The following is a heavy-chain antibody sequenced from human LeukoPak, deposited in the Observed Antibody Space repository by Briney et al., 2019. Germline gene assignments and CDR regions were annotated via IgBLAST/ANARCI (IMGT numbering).Heavy chain of an antibody. Sequence: GSSVKVSCKASGGTFSSYAISWVRQAPGQGLEWMGRIILIFGTANYAQKFQGRVTITTDESTSTAYMELSSLRSEDTAVYYCARDPLDCSGGRCSDYWGQGTLVTVSS. CDR1: GGTFSSYA. V-gene: IGHV1-69*05. CDR3: ARDPLDCSGGRCSDY. CDR2: IILIFGTA. D-gene: IGHD2-15*01. J-gene: IGHJ4*02.